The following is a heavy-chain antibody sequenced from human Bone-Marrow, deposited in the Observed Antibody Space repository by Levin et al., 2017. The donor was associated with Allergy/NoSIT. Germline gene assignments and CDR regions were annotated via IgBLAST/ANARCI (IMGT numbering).Heavy chain of an antibody. V-gene: IGHV4-59*01. D-gene: IGHD4-17*01. Sequence: SQTLSLTCTVSGGSISGSYWSWIRQPPGKGLEWIGYIYYSGNTKYNPSLKSRVTISADTSKNQFSLKLSSVTAADTAMYYCAKHRDGEYRWGFNYWGQGTLVTVSS. CDR1: GGSISGSY. J-gene: IGHJ4*02. CDR3: AKHRDGEYRWGFNY. CDR2: IYYSGNT.